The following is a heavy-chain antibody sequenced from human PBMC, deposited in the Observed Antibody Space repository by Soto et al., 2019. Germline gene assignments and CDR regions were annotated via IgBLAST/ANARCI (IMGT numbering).Heavy chain of an antibody. J-gene: IGHJ4*02. V-gene: IGHV4-4*02. D-gene: IGHD3-22*01. CDR3: ASSNHFYDTRGQGFDY. CDR1: GGSISSSNW. Sequence: SETLSLTCAVSGGSISSSNWWSWVRRPPGKGLEWIGEIYHSGSTYYNPSLKSRVTISLDSPQNQFSLTLNSVTAADTAVYYCASSNHFYDTRGQGFDYWGPGILVTVSS. CDR2: IYHSGST.